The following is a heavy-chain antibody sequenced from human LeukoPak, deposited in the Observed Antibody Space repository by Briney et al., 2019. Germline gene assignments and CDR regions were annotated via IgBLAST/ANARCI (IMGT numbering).Heavy chain of an antibody. CDR1: GGSISSGGYY. CDR2: IYYSGST. V-gene: IGHV4-31*03. D-gene: IGHD6-19*01. CDR3: ARLGYSSGWYYFDY. Sequence: SQTLSLTCTVSGGSISSGGYYWSWIRQHPGKGLEWIGYIYYSGSTYYNPSLKSRVTISVDTSKNQFSLKLSSVTAADTAVYYCARLGYSSGWYYFDYWGQGTLVTVSS. J-gene: IGHJ4*02.